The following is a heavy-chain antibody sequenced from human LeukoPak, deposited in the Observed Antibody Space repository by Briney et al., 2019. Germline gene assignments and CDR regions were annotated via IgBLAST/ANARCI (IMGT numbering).Heavy chain of an antibody. D-gene: IGHD3-10*01. Sequence: GGSLRLSCAASGFTFSSYSMNWVRQAPGKWLEWVSSISSSSSYIYYADSVKGRFTISRDNAKNSLYLQMNSLRAEDTAVYYCARAVGSGSYQGDYWGQGTLVTVSS. J-gene: IGHJ4*02. CDR1: GFTFSSYS. CDR2: ISSSSSYI. V-gene: IGHV3-21*01. CDR3: ARAVGSGSYQGDY.